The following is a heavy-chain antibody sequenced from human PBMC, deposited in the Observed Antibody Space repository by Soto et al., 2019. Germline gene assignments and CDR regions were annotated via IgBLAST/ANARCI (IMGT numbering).Heavy chain of an antibody. J-gene: IGHJ4*03. V-gene: IGHV3-21*01. D-gene: IGHD3-22*01. Sequence: ETLSLSCAASGFTFSNYNMKWVRQAPGKGLEWVSSISSSSSYIYYADSVKGRFTISRDNAKNSLYLQMNSLRAEDTAVYYCARVVYYDNSAYGLWGQGTLVTVSS. CDR3: ARVVYYDNSAYGL. CDR1: GFTFSNYN. CDR2: ISSSSSYI.